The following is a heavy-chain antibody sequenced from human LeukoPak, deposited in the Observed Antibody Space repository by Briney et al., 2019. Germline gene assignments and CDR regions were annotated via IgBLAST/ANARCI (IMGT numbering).Heavy chain of an antibody. D-gene: IGHD4-17*01. CDR3: ARTDYGDYCHRY. V-gene: IGHV4-59*01. J-gene: IGHJ4*02. CDR2: IYYSGST. Sequence: SETLSLTCTVSGGSISSYYWSWIRQPPGKGLEWIGYIYYSGSTNYNPSLKSRVTISVDTSKNQFSLKLSSVTAADTSVYYCARTDYGDYCHRYWGQGTLVTVSS. CDR1: GGSISSYY.